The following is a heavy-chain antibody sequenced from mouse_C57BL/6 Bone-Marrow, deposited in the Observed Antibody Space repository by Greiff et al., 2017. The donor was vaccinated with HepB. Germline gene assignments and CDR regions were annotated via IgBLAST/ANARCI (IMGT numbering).Heavy chain of an antibody. D-gene: IGHD1-1*02. V-gene: IGHV5-4*01. Sequence: EVQVVESGGGLVKPGGSLKLSCAASGFTFSSYAMSWVRQTPEKRLEWVATISDGGSYTYYPDNVKGRFTISRDNAKNNLYLQMSHLKSEDTAMYYCARGPGGYALDYGGQGTSVTVSS. CDR2: ISDGGSYT. CDR3: ARGPGGYALDY. J-gene: IGHJ4*01. CDR1: GFTFSSYA.